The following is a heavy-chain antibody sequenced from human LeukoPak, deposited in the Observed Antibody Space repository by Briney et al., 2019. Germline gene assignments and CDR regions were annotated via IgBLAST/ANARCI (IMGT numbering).Heavy chain of an antibody. V-gene: IGHV1-69*05. CDR2: IIPIFGTA. CDR1: GGTFSSYA. Sequence: SVKVSCKASGGTFSSYAISWVRQAPGQGLEWMGGIIPIFGTANYAQRFQGRVTITTDESTSTAYMELSSLRSEDTAVYYCATDKGGVTRPHYYYYYYMDVWGKGTTVTVSS. J-gene: IGHJ6*03. D-gene: IGHD4-23*01. CDR3: ATDKGGVTRPHYYYYYYMDV.